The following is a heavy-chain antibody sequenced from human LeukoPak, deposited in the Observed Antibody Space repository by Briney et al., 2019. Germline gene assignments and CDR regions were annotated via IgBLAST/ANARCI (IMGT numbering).Heavy chain of an antibody. CDR3: ARDPYSGSYGPYYYYYMDV. D-gene: IGHD1-26*01. J-gene: IGHJ6*03. Sequence: PGDSLRLSCAASGFIFSHHAMNWVRQAPGKGLEWVSSISGDSTDIYYADSVKGRFTISRDNAKNSLYLQMDSLRVEDTAVYYCARDPYSGSYGPYYYYYMDVWGEGTTVTISS. CDR2: ISGDSTDI. CDR1: GFIFSHHA. V-gene: IGHV3-21*06.